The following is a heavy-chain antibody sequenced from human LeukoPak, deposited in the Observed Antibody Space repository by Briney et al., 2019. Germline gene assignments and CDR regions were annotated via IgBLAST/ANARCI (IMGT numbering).Heavy chain of an antibody. V-gene: IGHV4-59*01. CDR1: GGSISSYY. CDR2: IYYSGST. Sequence: SETLSLTCTVSGGSISSYYWSWIRRPPGKGLEWIGYIYYSGSTNYNPSLKSRVTISVDTSKNQFSLKLSSVTAADTAVYYCARDSREGASYSSSWYYFDYWGQGTLVTVSS. D-gene: IGHD6-13*01. J-gene: IGHJ4*02. CDR3: ARDSREGASYSSSWYYFDY.